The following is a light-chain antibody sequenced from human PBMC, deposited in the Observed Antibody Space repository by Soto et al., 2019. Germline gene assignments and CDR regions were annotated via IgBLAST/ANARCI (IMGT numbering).Light chain of an antibody. CDR1: QSVSSS. J-gene: IGKJ5*01. V-gene: IGKV3-15*01. CDR3: QPYNNWPYT. Sequence: EIVMTQSPATLSVSPGERATLSCRASQSVSSSLAWYHQKPGQAPRPPIYGGSTRATGIPARFSGSGSGKEFTLPISSMQSEDFAVYYCQPYNNWPYTFGQGTRLEIK. CDR2: GGS.